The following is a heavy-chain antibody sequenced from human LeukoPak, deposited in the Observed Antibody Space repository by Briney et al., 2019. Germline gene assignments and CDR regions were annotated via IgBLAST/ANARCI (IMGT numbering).Heavy chain of an antibody. Sequence: GGSLRLSCAASGFNFSSYGMSWVRQTPGKGLEWVSAISGSGGSTYYADSVKGRFTISRDNSKNTLYLQMNSLRAEDTAVYYCAKEERGALNYYDSSGYYFDYWGQGTLVTVSS. CDR1: GFNFSSYG. CDR3: AKEERGALNYYDSSGYYFDY. V-gene: IGHV3-23*01. J-gene: IGHJ4*02. D-gene: IGHD3-22*01. CDR2: ISGSGGST.